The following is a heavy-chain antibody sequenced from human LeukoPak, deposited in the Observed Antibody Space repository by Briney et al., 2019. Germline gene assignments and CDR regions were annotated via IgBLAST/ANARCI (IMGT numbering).Heavy chain of an antibody. CDR1: GYTFTNYA. J-gene: IGHJ4*02. CDR2: ISTDTGNP. CDR3: AREPAGNDFDY. Sequence: ASVKVSCKASGYTFTNYAMNWVRQAPGQGLEWMGWISTDTGNPTYAQGFTRRLVFSLDTSASTAYLQISSLKAEDTAVYYCAREPAGNDFDYWGQGTLVTVSS. V-gene: IGHV7-4-1*02. D-gene: IGHD5-12*01.